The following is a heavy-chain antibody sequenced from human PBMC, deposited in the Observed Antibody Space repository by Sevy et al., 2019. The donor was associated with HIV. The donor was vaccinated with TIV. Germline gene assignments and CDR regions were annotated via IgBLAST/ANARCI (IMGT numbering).Heavy chain of an antibody. CDR3: AREGVDFWSGPVDFYYGMDV. CDR1: GFDLSRYL. V-gene: IGHV3-74*01. D-gene: IGHD3-3*01. J-gene: IGHJ6*02. CDR2: IKHDGSST. Sequence: GGSLRLSCAASGFDLSRYLMHWVRQVPGKGLVWVSQIKHDGSSTTYADSVKGRFSVSRDNAKNTLYLQMNGLRAEDTAVYYCAREGVDFWSGPVDFYYGMDVWGQGATVTVSS.